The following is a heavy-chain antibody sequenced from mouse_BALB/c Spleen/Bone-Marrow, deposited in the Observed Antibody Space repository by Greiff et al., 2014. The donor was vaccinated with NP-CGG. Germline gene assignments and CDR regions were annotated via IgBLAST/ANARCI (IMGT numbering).Heavy chain of an antibody. V-gene: IGHV14-3*02. Sequence: EVQLQQSGAELVKPGASVKLSCTASGFNIKDTYMHWVKQRPEQGLEWIGRIDPANGNTKYDPKFQGKATITADTSSNTAYLQLSSLTSEDTAVYYCARGELGRAWFAYWGQGTLGTVSA. D-gene: IGHD4-1*01. CDR2: IDPANGNT. CDR3: ARGELGRAWFAY. CDR1: GFNIKDTY. J-gene: IGHJ3*01.